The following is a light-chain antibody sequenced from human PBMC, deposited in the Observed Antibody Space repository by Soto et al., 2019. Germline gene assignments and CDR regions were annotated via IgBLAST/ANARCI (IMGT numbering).Light chain of an antibody. CDR2: DAY. J-gene: IGKJ3*01. CDR1: QDISNY. V-gene: IGKV1-33*01. CDR3: HQYANLPPFT. Sequence: DIQMTQSPSSLSASVGDRVTITCQASQDISNYLNWYQQKPGKAPKLLINDAYNLETGVPSRFSGSGYGSDFTFTISSLQPEDIATYYCHQYANLPPFTFGPGTKVDIK.